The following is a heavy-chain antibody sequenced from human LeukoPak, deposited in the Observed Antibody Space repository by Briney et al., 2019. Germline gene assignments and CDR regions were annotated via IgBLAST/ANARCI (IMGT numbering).Heavy chain of an antibody. CDR3: ARQTVAGLFGY. Sequence: PSETLSLTCTVSGGSISSSSYYWGWIRQPPGKGLEWIGSIYYSGSTYYNSSLKSRVTISVDTSKNQFSLKLSSVTAADTAVYYCARQTVAGLFGYWGQGTLVTVSS. V-gene: IGHV4-39*01. J-gene: IGHJ4*02. CDR1: GGSISSSSYY. D-gene: IGHD6-19*01. CDR2: IYYSGST.